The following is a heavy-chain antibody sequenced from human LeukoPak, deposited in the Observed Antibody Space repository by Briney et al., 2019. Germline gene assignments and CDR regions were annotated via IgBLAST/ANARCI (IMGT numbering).Heavy chain of an antibody. CDR2: INPGSGGG. CDR3: AREYFGRSTSYSSFFAY. CDR1: GYPFTGHY. Sequence: ASVTVSCKASGYPFTGHYIHWLRQAPGQRPEYMGWINPGSGGGFESNNFQGRVTMTRDTSINTLYLELSRLRPDDTAVYYCAREYFGRSTSYSSFFAYWGQGTLVTVSS. D-gene: IGHD2-21*01. J-gene: IGHJ4*02. V-gene: IGHV1-2*02.